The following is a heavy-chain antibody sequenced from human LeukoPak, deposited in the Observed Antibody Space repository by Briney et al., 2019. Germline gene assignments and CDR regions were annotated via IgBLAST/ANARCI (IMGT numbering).Heavy chain of an antibody. J-gene: IGHJ5*02. V-gene: IGHV3-23*01. CDR2: ISGGGSNT. CDR1: GFMFSSYA. Sequence: PGGSLRLSCAASGFMFSSYAMSWVRQAPGKGLEWVSSISGGGSNTYFADSVKGRFSVSRDNSKNTLYLQMNSLRAEDTATYYCAKGCRSANCDEGRWFGPWGQGTLVIVSS. CDR3: AKGCRSANCDEGRWFGP. D-gene: IGHD2-2*01.